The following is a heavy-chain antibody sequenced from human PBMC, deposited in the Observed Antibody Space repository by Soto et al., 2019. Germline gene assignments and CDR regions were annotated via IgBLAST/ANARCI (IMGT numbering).Heavy chain of an antibody. CDR1: GGSISSSNW. Sequence: QVQLQESGPGLVKPSGTLSLTCAVSGGSISSSNWWSWVRKPPGKGLEWIGEIYHSGSTNCNPTLKSRFPRSVDKSKNQFALKLSSVTAADTAVYYCARAAMGASSWPFDYWGQGALVTVSS. D-gene: IGHD6-13*01. V-gene: IGHV4-4*02. J-gene: IGHJ4*02. CDR2: IYHSGST. CDR3: ARAAMGASSWPFDY.